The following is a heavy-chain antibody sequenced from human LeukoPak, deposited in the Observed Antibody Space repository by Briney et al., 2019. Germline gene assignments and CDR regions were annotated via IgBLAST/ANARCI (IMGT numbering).Heavy chain of an antibody. CDR1: GSTFSDYP. V-gene: IGHV1-2*02. CDR3: VRDSRPGGAMGLYHNLDL. CDR2: INLKSGDA. Sequence: ASVKVSCKASGSTFSDYPINWVRQASGQGPEWMGWINLKSGDAKYGQAFQGRVTMTRDTSISTAYMELNRLRGDDTALYFCVRDSRPGGAMGLYHNLDLGGLGTLVTVS. J-gene: IGHJ4*02. D-gene: IGHD3-16*01.